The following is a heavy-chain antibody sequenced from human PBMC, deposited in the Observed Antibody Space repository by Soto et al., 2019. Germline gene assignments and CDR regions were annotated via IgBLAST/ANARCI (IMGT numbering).Heavy chain of an antibody. D-gene: IGHD3-10*01. Sequence: EVQLVESGGGLVRPGGSLRLSCAASGFSFSSYWMHWVRQVPGKGLVWVARTNEDGGTTDYADSVKGRFTISRDNAKNTLYLQMNSLRVEDTAVYYCASDLSGRADVWGQGTTVTVSS. CDR2: TNEDGGTT. CDR1: GFSFSSYW. CDR3: ASDLSGRADV. J-gene: IGHJ6*02. V-gene: IGHV3-74*02.